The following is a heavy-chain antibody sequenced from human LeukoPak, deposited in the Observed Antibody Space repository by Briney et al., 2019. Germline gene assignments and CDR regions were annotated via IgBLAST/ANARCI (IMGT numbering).Heavy chain of an antibody. V-gene: IGHV3-13*01. Sequence: GGSLRLSCAASGFTFSSYDMHWVRQATGKGLEWVSAIGTAGDTYYPGSVKGRFTISRENAKNSLYLQVNSLRAGDTAVYYCARAVKYYYDSSGYLPLYYFDYWGQGTLVTVSS. J-gene: IGHJ4*02. CDR2: IGTAGDT. CDR1: GFTFSSYD. CDR3: ARAVKYYYDSSGYLPLYYFDY. D-gene: IGHD3-22*01.